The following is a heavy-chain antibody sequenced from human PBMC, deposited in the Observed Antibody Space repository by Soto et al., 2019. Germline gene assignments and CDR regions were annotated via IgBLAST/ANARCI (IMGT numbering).Heavy chain of an antibody. CDR2: IYHSGST. Sequence: QLQLQESGSGLVKPSQTLSLTCAVSGGSISSGGYSWSWIRQPAGMGLEWIGYIYHSGSTYYNPSLKSRVTILVDRSKNQFSLKLSSVTAADTAVYYCARVIAADDTISVWFDPWGQGTLVTVSS. D-gene: IGHD6-13*01. J-gene: IGHJ5*02. CDR1: GGSISSGGYS. V-gene: IGHV4-30-2*01. CDR3: ARVIAADDTISVWFDP.